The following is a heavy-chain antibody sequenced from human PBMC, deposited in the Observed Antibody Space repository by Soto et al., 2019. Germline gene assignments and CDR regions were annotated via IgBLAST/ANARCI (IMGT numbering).Heavy chain of an antibody. CDR2: IYYSGST. CDR1: GGSISSGDYY. CDR3: ARDSRQDYYYYGMDV. Sequence: SETLSLTCTVSGGSISSGDYYWSWIRQPPGKGLEWIGYIYYSGSTYYNPSLKSRVTISVDTSKNQFSLKLSSVTAADTAVYYCARDSRQDYYYYGMDVWGQGTTVTVSS. J-gene: IGHJ6*02. V-gene: IGHV4-30-4*01.